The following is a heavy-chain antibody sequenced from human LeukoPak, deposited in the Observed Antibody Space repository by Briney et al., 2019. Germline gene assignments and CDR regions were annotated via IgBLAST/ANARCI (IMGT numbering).Heavy chain of an antibody. CDR2: ISYDGSNK. J-gene: IGHJ4*02. V-gene: IGHV3-30*03. CDR1: GFTFSSYG. Sequence: PGRSLRLSCAASGFTFSSYGMHWVRQAPGKGLEWVAVISYDGSNKYYADSVKGRFTISRDNSKNTLYLQVNSLRAEDTAVYYCARGADFWSGYLDYWGQGTLVTVSS. CDR3: ARGADFWSGYLDY. D-gene: IGHD3-3*01.